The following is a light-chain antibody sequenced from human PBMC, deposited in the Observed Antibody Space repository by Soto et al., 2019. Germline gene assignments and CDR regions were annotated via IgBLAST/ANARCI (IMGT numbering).Light chain of an antibody. CDR2: DAS. V-gene: IGKV3-11*01. CDR3: QLRSNWPPST. J-gene: IGKJ2*01. Sequence: EIVLTQSPATLSLSPGERATLSCRASQSVSSYLAWYQQKPGQAPRLLIYDASNRATGIPARFSGSGSGTNFTHTISSLEPEVFAVYYWQLRSNWPPSTFGQGTNLEI. CDR1: QSVSSY.